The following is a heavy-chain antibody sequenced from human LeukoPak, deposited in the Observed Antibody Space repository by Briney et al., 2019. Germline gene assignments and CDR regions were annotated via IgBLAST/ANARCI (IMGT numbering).Heavy chain of an antibody. CDR3: ARDRIGVAGTESFDY. CDR1: GFTFGSYA. CDR2: ISGSGGSI. D-gene: IGHD6-19*01. V-gene: IGHV3-23*01. Sequence: PGGSLRLSCAASGFTFGSYAMFWVRQAPGRGPEWVSTISGSGGSIYYADSVKGRFTISRDNSKNTVYLQMNSLRVDDTAVFYCARDRIGVAGTESFDYWGQGTLVTVSS. J-gene: IGHJ4*02.